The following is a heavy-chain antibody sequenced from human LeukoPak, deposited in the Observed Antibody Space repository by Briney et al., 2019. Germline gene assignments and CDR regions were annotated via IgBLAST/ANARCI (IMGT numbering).Heavy chain of an antibody. CDR3: ARLGLGSSRDY. D-gene: IGHD6-6*01. CDR1: GGSISSSSYY. CDR2: IYYSGTT. Sequence: LETLSLTCTVSGGSISSSSYYWGWIRQPPGKGLEWIGSIYYSGTTYYNPSLKSRVTISVDTSKNQFSLKLSSVTAADTAVYYCARLGLGSSRDYWGQGTLVSVSS. V-gene: IGHV4-39*01. J-gene: IGHJ4*02.